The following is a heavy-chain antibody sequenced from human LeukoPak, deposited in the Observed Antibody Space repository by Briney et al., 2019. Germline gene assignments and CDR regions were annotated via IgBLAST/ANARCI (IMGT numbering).Heavy chain of an antibody. D-gene: IGHD3-10*01. J-gene: IGHJ4*02. CDR3: ARDKGYYGSGRYFDY. Sequence: ASVKVSCKASGYTFTSYGISWVRQAPGQGLEWMGWISAYNGNTNYAQKLQGRVTMTTDTSTSTAYMELRSLRSDDTAVYYCARDKGYYGSGRYFDYWGQGTLVTVSS. V-gene: IGHV1-18*01. CDR2: ISAYNGNT. CDR1: GYTFTSYG.